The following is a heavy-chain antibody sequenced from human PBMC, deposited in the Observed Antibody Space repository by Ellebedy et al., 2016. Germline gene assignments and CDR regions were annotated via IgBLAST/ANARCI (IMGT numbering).Heavy chain of an antibody. Sequence: SETLSLXXTVSGGSISSSSYYWGWIRQPPGKGLEWIGSIYYSGSTYYNPSLKSRVTISVDTSKNQFSLKLSSVTAADTAVYYCARDLGDSGYDLGETAWAFDIWGQGTMVTVSS. CDR1: GGSISSSSYY. D-gene: IGHD5-12*01. CDR2: IYYSGST. V-gene: IGHV4-39*07. CDR3: ARDLGDSGYDLGETAWAFDI. J-gene: IGHJ3*02.